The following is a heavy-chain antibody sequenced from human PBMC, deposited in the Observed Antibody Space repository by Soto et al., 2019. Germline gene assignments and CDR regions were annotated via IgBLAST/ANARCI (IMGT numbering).Heavy chain of an antibody. CDR1: GFTFDDYA. Sequence: EVQLVESGGGLVQPGRSLRLSCAASGFTFDDYAMHWVRQAPGKGLAWVSGISWNSGSIGYADSVKGRFTISRDNAKNSLYLQMNSLRAEDTALYYCAKGRRYGDYAFWWFDPWAQGTLVTVSS. J-gene: IGHJ5*02. D-gene: IGHD4-17*01. CDR2: ISWNSGSI. V-gene: IGHV3-9*01. CDR3: AKGRRYGDYAFWWFDP.